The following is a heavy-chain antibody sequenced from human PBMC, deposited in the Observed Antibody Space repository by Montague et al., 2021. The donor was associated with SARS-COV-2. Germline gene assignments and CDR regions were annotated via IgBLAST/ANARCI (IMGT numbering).Heavy chain of an antibody. J-gene: IGHJ3*02. CDR2: ISADGGTI. Sequence: SLRLSCAASGFTFRSYAMSWVRQAPGKGLEWVAAISADGGTISYADSVKGRFTISKERSKNTVSVQMNSLTVEDTGKYYCARMDQELRNAFDMWGQGTMVTVSS. CDR3: ARMDQELRNAFDM. CDR1: GFTFRSYA. D-gene: IGHD2-2*01. V-gene: IGHV3-23*01.